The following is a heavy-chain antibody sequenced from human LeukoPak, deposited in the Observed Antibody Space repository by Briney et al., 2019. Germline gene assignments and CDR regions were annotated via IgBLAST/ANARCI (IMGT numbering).Heavy chain of an antibody. D-gene: IGHD6-13*01. Sequence: SETLSLTCTVSGGSISNYYWSWIRQSPGKGLEWIGYIYYSGSTNYNPSLKSRVTISVDTSKNQFSLKLSSVTAADTAVYFCARHVTYSSSWMANFDLWGQGILVTVSS. CDR2: IYYSGST. J-gene: IGHJ4*02. CDR3: ARHVTYSSSWMANFDL. CDR1: GGSISNYY. V-gene: IGHV4-59*08.